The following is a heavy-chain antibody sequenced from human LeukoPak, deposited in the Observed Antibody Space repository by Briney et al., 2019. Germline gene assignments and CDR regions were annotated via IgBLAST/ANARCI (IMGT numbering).Heavy chain of an antibody. Sequence: ASVKVSCKASGYTFTGYYMHWVRQPPGQGLEWMGRINPNSGGTNCAQKFQGRVTITRDTSISTAYMELSRLRSDDTAGYYCARGSSSWYEFDYWGQGTLVTVSS. V-gene: IGHV1-2*06. J-gene: IGHJ4*02. CDR1: GYTFTGYY. CDR2: INPNSGGT. CDR3: ARGSSSWYEFDY. D-gene: IGHD6-13*01.